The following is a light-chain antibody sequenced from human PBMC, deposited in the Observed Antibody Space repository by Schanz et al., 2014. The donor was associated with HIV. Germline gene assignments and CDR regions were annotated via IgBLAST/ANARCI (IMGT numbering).Light chain of an antibody. J-gene: IGKJ3*01. CDR3: QQTYSTRLFT. Sequence: AIRMTQSPSSLYASTGDRVTITCRASQDINTYLVWYQQKPGKAPKALIYAASTLQSGVPSRFSGSGSGTDFTLTISGLQPEDFATYYCQQTYSTRLFTFGPGTIVDFK. CDR2: AAS. CDR1: QDINTY. V-gene: IGKV1-8*01.